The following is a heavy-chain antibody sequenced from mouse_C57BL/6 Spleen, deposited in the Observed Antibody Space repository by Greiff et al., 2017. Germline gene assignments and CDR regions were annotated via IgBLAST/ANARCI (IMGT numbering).Heavy chain of an antibody. D-gene: IGHD2-4*01. V-gene: IGHV5-4*01. CDR2: ISDGGSYT. CDR3: ARDQGYDYDVFAY. J-gene: IGHJ3*01. CDR1: GFTFSSYA. Sequence: EVQLVESGGGLVKPGGSLKLSCAASGFTFSSYAMSWVRQTPEKRLEWVATISDGGSYTYYPDNVKGRFPISRDNAKNNLYLQMSHLKSEDTAMYYCARDQGYDYDVFAYWGQGTLVTVSA.